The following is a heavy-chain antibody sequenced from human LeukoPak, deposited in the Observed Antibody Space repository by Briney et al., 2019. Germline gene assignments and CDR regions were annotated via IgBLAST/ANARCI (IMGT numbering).Heavy chain of an antibody. CDR3: AKDRAIFGVAVDY. V-gene: IGHV3-23*01. Sequence: PGGSLRLSCAASGFTFSNYAMSWVRQAPGKGLEWVSTISGSGGSTYYADSLKGRFTISRDNSKNTLYLQVNSLRVEDTAVYYCAKDRAIFGVAVDYWGQGTLVTVSS. CDR2: ISGSGGST. D-gene: IGHD3-3*01. CDR1: GFTFSNYA. J-gene: IGHJ4*02.